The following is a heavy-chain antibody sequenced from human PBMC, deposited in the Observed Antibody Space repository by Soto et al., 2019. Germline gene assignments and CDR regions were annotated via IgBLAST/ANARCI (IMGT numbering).Heavy chain of an antibody. J-gene: IGHJ3*02. CDR3: AKNAMVYYDILTGYSFGAFDI. D-gene: IGHD3-9*01. CDR2: ISGSGGST. Sequence: GGSLRLACAASGFTFSSYAMSWVGQAPGKGLEWVSAISGSGGSTYYADSVKGRFTISRDNSKNTLYLQMNSLRAEDTAVYYYAKNAMVYYDILTGYSFGAFDIWGQGTMVTVSS. V-gene: IGHV3-23*01. CDR1: GFTFSSYA.